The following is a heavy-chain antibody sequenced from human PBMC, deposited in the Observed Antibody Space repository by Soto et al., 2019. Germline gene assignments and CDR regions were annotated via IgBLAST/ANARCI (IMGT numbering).Heavy chain of an antibody. D-gene: IGHD3-3*01. Sequence: SETLSLTCTVSGGPLSSGSYYWGWIRQPPGKGLEWIGSIYYSGSTYYNPSLKSRVTISVDTSKNQFSLKLSSVTAADTAVYYCARGIFGVVMMTYYYYYGMDVWGQGTTVTVSS. V-gene: IGHV4-39*07. J-gene: IGHJ6*02. CDR2: IYYSGST. CDR1: GGPLSSGSYY. CDR3: ARGIFGVVMMTYYYYYGMDV.